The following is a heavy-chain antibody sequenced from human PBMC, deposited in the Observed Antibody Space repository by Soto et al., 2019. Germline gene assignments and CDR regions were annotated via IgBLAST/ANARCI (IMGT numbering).Heavy chain of an antibody. D-gene: IGHD2-21*01. CDR1: GVSLSTSGMG. CDR3: AHMIEGAFFEH. Sequence: QVTLKESGPTLVKPTQTLTLTCTFSGVSLSTSGMGVGWIRQPPGKALEWLALVYWDDDKRYSPSLKSRLTITKDTSKNQVVLTMTYMDPVDTATYYCAHMIEGAFFEHWGQGTLVTVSS. V-gene: IGHV2-5*02. J-gene: IGHJ4*02. CDR2: VYWDDDK.